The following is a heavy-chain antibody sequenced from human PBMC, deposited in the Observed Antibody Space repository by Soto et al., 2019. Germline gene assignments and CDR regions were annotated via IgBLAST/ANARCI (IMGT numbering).Heavy chain of an antibody. CDR1: GGTFSSYF. D-gene: IGHD6-13*01. J-gene: IGHJ6*02. CDR3: ARETPSAAAAYYYYGLDV. Sequence: QVQLVQSGAEVKKAGSSVKVSCKVSGGTFSSYFINWVRQAPGQGLEWVGGIIPVFGTASYAEKSQGRVTITADESTSTAYLELSSLRPDDTAVYYCARETPSAAAAYYYYGLDVWGQGTTVTVPS. V-gene: IGHV1-69*01. CDR2: IIPVFGTA.